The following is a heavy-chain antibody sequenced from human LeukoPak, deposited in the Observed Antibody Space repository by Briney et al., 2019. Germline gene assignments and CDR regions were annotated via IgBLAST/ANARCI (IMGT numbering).Heavy chain of an antibody. CDR3: ARGDSSGSNEYFQH. Sequence: SETLSLTCTVSGGSISSYYWNWIRQPPGRGLEWIGYIYYSGSTNYNPSLKSRVTISVDTSKNQFSLKLSSVTAADTAVYYCARGDSSGSNEYFQHWGQGTLVTVSS. CDR1: GGSISSYY. J-gene: IGHJ1*01. CDR2: IYYSGST. V-gene: IGHV4-59*01. D-gene: IGHD3-22*01.